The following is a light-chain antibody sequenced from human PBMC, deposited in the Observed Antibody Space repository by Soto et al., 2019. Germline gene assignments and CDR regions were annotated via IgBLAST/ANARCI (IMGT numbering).Light chain of an antibody. V-gene: IGKV1-12*01. CDR3: QQANGFPFT. CDR1: HGVSSW. Sequence: DIQMTQSPSSVSASVGDRVTITCRASHGVSSWLAWYQQKPWKAPKLLIYAASSLQSGVPSRFSGSGSGADFTLTISSLQPEDFATYYCQQANGFPFTFGHGTKVDIK. J-gene: IGKJ3*01. CDR2: AAS.